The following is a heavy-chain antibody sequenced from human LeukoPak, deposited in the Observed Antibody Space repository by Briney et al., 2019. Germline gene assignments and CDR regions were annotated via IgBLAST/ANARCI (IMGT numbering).Heavy chain of an antibody. CDR1: GGTFSSYT. CDR3: ARGTRSGRYYMDV. Sequence: ASVKVSCKASGGTFSSYTISWVRQAPGQGLEWMGRINPNSGGTNYAQKFQGRVTMTRDTSISTAYMELSRLRSDDTAVYYCARGTRSGRYYMDVWGKGTTVTVSS. V-gene: IGHV1-2*06. CDR2: INPNSGGT. D-gene: IGHD3-10*01. J-gene: IGHJ6*03.